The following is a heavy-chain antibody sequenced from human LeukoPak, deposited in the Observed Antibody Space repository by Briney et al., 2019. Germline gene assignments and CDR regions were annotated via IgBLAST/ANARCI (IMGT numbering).Heavy chain of an antibody. CDR1: GFTFSSYE. J-gene: IGHJ6*02. Sequence: PGGSLRLSCAASGFTFSSYEMNWVRLAPGKGLEWISYIDNSGSSIRYADSVKGRFTISRDNAKSSLYLQMNSLRVEDTAVYYCAKVGRSSSGFPYYYGLGVWGQGTTVTVSS. CDR3: AKVGRSSSGFPYYYGLGV. D-gene: IGHD6-6*01. V-gene: IGHV3-48*03. CDR2: IDNSGSSI.